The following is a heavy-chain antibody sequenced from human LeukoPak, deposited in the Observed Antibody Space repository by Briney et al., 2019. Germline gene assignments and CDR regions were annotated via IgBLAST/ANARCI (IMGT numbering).Heavy chain of an antibody. CDR1: GFTFSDYS. J-gene: IGHJ4*02. Sequence: GGSLRLSCGASGFTFSDYSMNWVRQAPGKGLEWVSAIYSGGSTYYADSVKGRFTISRDNSKNTLYLQMNSLRAEDTAVYYCARQERYYYDSSGYYKYIDYWGQGTLVTVSS. D-gene: IGHD3-22*01. V-gene: IGHV3-66*04. CDR3: ARQERYYYDSSGYYKYIDY. CDR2: IYSGGST.